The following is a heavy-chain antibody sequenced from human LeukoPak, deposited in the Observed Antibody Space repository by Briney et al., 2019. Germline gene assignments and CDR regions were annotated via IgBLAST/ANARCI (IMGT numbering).Heavy chain of an antibody. CDR2: MNPKSGNT. CDR1: GYTFTNYD. D-gene: IGHD5-18*01. J-gene: IGHJ4*02. V-gene: IGHV1-8*03. CDR3: ATQEAAMAFFDY. Sequence: ASVKVSCKASGYTFTNYDINWVRQATGQGLEWMGWMNPKSGNTGYAQKFQGRVTITTDESTSTAYMELSSLRSEDTAVYYCATQEAAMAFFDYWGQGTLVTVSS.